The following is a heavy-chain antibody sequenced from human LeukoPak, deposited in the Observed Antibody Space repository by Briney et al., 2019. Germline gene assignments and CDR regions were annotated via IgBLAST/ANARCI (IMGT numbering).Heavy chain of an antibody. D-gene: IGHD6-13*01. CDR2: ISNTGSVI. Sequence: PGGSLRLSCAASGSTLSSHTMNWVRQAPGKGLEWLSYISNTGSVIYYADSVKGRFTISRDNAKNSLYLQMNSLRAEDTAVYYCARDDRAVGLAAAGYCDYWGQGTLVTVSS. V-gene: IGHV3-48*04. CDR3: ARDDRAVGLAAAGYCDY. J-gene: IGHJ4*02. CDR1: GSTLSSHT.